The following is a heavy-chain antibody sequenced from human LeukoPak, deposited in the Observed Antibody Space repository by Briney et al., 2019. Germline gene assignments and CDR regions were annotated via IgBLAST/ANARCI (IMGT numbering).Heavy chain of an antibody. J-gene: IGHJ4*02. CDR3: AKDRGY. CDR2: ISGSAGST. CDR1: GFTFSTFA. Sequence: PGGSLRLSCAASGFTFSTFAMTWVRQAPGKGLEWASAISGSAGSTNYADSVKGRFTISRDNSKNTLYLQMNSLTAEDSAIYYCAKDRGYWGQGTLVTVSS. V-gene: IGHV3-23*01.